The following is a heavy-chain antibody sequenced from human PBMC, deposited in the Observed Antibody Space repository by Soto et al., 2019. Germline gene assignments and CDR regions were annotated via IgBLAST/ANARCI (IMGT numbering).Heavy chain of an antibody. D-gene: IGHD3-10*01. CDR1: GGYISGGDYC. J-gene: IGHJ6*02. Sequence: SETLRLPYSVSGGYISGGDYCWNWIRKPPGKSLEWIGHIYYSGSTYYNSSLKSRVTISLDTSKNQFSLKLSSVTAADTAVYYCAGQPTAGSYYDLGSYYYYYAMDVWGQGTTVTVSS. CDR2: IYYSGST. V-gene: IGHV4-30-4*01. CDR3: AGQPTAGSYYDLGSYYYYYAMDV.